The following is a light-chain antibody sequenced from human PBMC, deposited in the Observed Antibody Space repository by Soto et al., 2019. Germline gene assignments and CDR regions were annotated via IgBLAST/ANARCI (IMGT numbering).Light chain of an antibody. V-gene: IGLV2-14*01. J-gene: IGLJ2*01. CDR2: NVS. CDR3: SSYTSSSSRHVV. CDR1: SSNVGGYNY. Sequence: QSALTQPASVSGSPGQSITISCTGTSSNVGGYNYVSWYQQHPGKAPKLMIYNVSNRPSGVSNRFSGSKSGNTASLTISGLQAEEDDDYYCSSYTSSSSRHVVFGGGTKLTVL.